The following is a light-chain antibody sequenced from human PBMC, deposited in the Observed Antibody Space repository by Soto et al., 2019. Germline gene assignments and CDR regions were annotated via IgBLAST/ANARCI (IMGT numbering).Light chain of an antibody. J-gene: IGKJ1*01. CDR2: AAS. Sequence: AIRMTQSPSSFSASTGDRVTITCRASQGIRSYLAWYQQKPGKAPKLLIYAASTLQSGVPSRFRGSGSGTDFTLTISCLQSEDFETYYCQQYYSYPWTFGQGTKVDIK. CDR3: QQYYSYPWT. CDR1: QGIRSY. V-gene: IGKV1-8*01.